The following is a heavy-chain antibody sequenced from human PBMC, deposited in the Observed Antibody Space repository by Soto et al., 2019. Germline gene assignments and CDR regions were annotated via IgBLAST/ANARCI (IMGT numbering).Heavy chain of an antibody. CDR3: ARDSYGGTYYYDSSGCFDY. CDR2: IYYSGSA. Sequence: SETLSLTCTISGGSISGFYWGWIRQPPGKGLEWIGNIYYSGSANYDPSLRSRVTISVDKSKNQFSLKLSSVTAADTAVYYCARDSYGGTYYYDSSGCFDYWGQGTLVTVSS. CDR1: GGSISGFY. V-gene: IGHV4-59*12. D-gene: IGHD3-22*01. J-gene: IGHJ4*02.